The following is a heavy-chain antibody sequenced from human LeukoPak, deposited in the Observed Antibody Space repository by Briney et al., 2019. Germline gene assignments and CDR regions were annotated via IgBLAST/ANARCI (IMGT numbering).Heavy chain of an antibody. D-gene: IGHD1-26*01. CDR1: GYTFTTYG. J-gene: IGHJ5*02. CDR3: ARDTGSNFFDP. V-gene: IGHV1-18*01. CDR2: ISTYNAKT. Sequence: ASVKVSCKASGYTFTTYGIIWVRQAPGQGLEWMGWISTYNAKTKYAQNLQGRVAMTTDTSTSTVYMELRSLTSDDTAVYYCARDTGSNFFDPWGQGSLVTVAS.